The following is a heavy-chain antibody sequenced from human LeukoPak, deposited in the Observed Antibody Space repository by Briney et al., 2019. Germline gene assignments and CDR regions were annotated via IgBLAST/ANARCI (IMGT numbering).Heavy chain of an antibody. V-gene: IGHV1-46*01. CDR2: INPSGGST. Sequence: GASVKVSCKASGYTFTSYYMHWVRQAPGQGLEWMGIINPSGGSTSYAQKFQGRVTMTRDTSTSTVYMELSSLRSEDTAVYYCARDPTYYDFWSGFKGVFDYWGQGTLVTVSS. CDR1: GYTFTSYY. D-gene: IGHD3-3*01. CDR3: ARDPTYYDFWSGFKGVFDY. J-gene: IGHJ4*02.